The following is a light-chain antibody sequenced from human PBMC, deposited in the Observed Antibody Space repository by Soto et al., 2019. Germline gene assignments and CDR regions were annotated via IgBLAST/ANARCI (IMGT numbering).Light chain of an antibody. CDR3: MQALQSLT. V-gene: IGKV2-28*01. CDR2: FGS. CDR1: QILLYNNTYNY. J-gene: IGKJ5*01. Sequence: EIVMTQSPLTLPVTPGEPASISCSSIQILLYNNTYNYLDWYGQKPGQSPQLLIYFGSNRAPGVPDRFSGSGSGTDFTLKINRVEAEDVGTYYCMQALQSLTFGQGTRLENK.